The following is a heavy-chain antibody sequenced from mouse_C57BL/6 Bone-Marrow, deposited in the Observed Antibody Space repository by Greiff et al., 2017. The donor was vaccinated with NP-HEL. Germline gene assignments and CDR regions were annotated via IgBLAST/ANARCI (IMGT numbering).Heavy chain of an antibody. CDR1: GYTFTSYW. V-gene: IGHV1-55*01. J-gene: IGHJ2*01. CDR3: ASLYYGSTYFDY. D-gene: IGHD1-1*01. Sequence: QVQLKQPGAELVKPGASVKMSCKASGYTFTSYWITWVKQRPGQGLEWIGDIYPGSGSTNYNEKFKSKATLTVDTPSSTAYMQLSSLTSEDSAVYYCASLYYGSTYFDYWGQGTTLTVSS. CDR2: IYPGSGST.